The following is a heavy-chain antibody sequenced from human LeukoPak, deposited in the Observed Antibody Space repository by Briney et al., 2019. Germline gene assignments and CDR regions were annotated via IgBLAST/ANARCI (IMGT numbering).Heavy chain of an antibody. CDR2: IYTSGNT. J-gene: IGHJ6*02. Sequence: SETLSLTCTVSGGSISSYYWTWIRQPAGKGLEWIGRIYTSGNTNYSPALKSRVTMSVDTSKNQVSLKLYAVTAADTAVHCCPRGGIVSAYGSMNYHHYGSDVWGRGTTVTVSS. CDR1: GGSISSYY. V-gene: IGHV4-4*07. CDR3: PRGGIVSAYGSMNYHHYGSDV. D-gene: IGHD1-26*01.